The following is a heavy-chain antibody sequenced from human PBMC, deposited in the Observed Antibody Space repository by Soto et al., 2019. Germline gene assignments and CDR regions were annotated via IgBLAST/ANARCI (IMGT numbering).Heavy chain of an antibody. Sequence: GGSLRLSCAASGFTFSSYGMHWVRQAPGKGLEWVAVIWYDGSNKYYADSVKGRFTISRDNSKNTLYLQMNSLRAEDTAVYYCARGFRSGSYLIGFKHWGQGTLVTVSS. J-gene: IGHJ1*01. D-gene: IGHD3-10*01. CDR1: GFTFSSYG. CDR3: ARGFRSGSYLIGFKH. V-gene: IGHV3-33*01. CDR2: IWYDGSNK.